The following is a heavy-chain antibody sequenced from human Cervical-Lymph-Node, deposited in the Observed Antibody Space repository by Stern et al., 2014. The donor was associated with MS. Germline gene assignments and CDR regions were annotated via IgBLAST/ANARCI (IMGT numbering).Heavy chain of an antibody. D-gene: IGHD3-3*01. Sequence: EVQLVESGGGLVQPGRSLRLSCAASGFRFDDYAMHWVRQAPGKGPEWVSGISWNSAGIGYADSVKGRFTISRDNAKNSLYLEVNSLRDDDTALYYCARDLYYDYWSGTPNRGFDIWGQGTMVTVSS. CDR2: ISWNSAGI. CDR1: GFRFDDYA. J-gene: IGHJ3*02. CDR3: ARDLYYDYWSGTPNRGFDI. V-gene: IGHV3-9*01.